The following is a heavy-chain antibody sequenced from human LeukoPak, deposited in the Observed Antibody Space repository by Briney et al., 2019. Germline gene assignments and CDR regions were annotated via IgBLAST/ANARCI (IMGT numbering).Heavy chain of an antibody. CDR3: ARDLSSSGWSFDY. V-gene: IGHV3-74*01. CDR2: INSDGRST. CDR1: GFTFSNYW. J-gene: IGHJ4*02. D-gene: IGHD6-19*01. Sequence: GGSLRLSCAASGFTFSNYWMHWVRQAPGKGLVWVSRINSDGRSTNYADSVKGRFTISRDNAKNTLFLQMNSLRAEDGAVYYCARDLSSSGWSFDYWGQGTLVTVSS.